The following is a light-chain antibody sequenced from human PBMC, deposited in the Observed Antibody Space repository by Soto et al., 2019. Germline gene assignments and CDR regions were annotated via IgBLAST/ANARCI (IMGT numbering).Light chain of an antibody. V-gene: IGLV2-23*02. CDR2: EVS. CDR1: SSDVGSYNL. Sequence: QPVLTQPASVSGCPGQLITISCTGTSSDVGSYNLVSWYRQHPGKAPKLMIYEVSKRPSGVSNRFSGSKSGNTASLTISGLQAEDEADYYCCSYAGSSTYVFGTGTKVTVL. CDR3: CSYAGSSTYV. J-gene: IGLJ1*01.